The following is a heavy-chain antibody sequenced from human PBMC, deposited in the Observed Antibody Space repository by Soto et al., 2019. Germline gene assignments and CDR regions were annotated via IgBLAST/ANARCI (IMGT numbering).Heavy chain of an antibody. J-gene: IGHJ4*02. CDR1: GYTFNSYG. CDR3: AGGGGNDPRPVDY. CDR2: IGAYNGNT. V-gene: IGHV1-18*01. D-gene: IGHD5-12*01. Sequence: QVQLVQSGAEVKKPGASVKVSCKASGYTFNSYGISWVRQAPGQGLEWMGWIGAYNGNTNYVQKVQGKVTMTTDTSSSTGYMELRSLRSDDTAVYYCAGGGGNDPRPVDYWGQGTLVTVSS.